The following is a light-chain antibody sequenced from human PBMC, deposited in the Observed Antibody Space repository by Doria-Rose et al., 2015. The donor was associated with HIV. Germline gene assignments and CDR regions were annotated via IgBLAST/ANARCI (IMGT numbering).Light chain of an antibody. J-gene: IGKJ1*01. CDR3: QQTYSSPPWT. CDR1: QTVRTY. Sequence: DRVPITCRASQTVRTYLNWFRQEPGKAPKLLIYAASRLQSGVPSRFSGSGSGTDFTLTISGLQPGDFATYYCQQTYSSPPWTFGQGTKVEMK. CDR2: AAS. V-gene: IGKV1-39*01.